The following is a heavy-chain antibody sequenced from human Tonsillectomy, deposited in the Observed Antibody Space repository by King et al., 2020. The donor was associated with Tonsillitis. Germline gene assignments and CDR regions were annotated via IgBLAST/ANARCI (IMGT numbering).Heavy chain of an antibody. D-gene: IGHD3-10*01. J-gene: IGHJ6*02. CDR1: GFKFSSYA. CDR3: AKFGGGSYSRYYYGLDV. V-gene: IGHV3-23*04. CDR2: ITCNGIST. Sequence: VQLVESGGGLVQPGGSLRLSFVASGFKFSSYAMSWVRQAPGMVLEWVSLITCNGISTYHADSLKGRFTISRDNAENTLYLQMNSLRAEDTAVYYCAKFGGGSYSRYYYGLDVWGQGTTVTVSS.